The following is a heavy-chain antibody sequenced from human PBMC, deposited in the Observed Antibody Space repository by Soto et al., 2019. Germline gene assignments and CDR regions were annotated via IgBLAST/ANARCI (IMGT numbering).Heavy chain of an antibody. CDR2: ISYDGSNK. Sequence: PVGSLRLSCAASGFTFSSYAMHWVRQAPGKGLEWVAVISYDGSNKYYADSVKGRFTISRDNSKNTLYLQMNSLRAEDTAVYYCARDGSYSSSSRGYYYYGMDVWGQGTTVTVSS. CDR3: ARDGSYSSSSRGYYYYGMDV. CDR1: GFTFSSYA. J-gene: IGHJ6*02. D-gene: IGHD6-6*01. V-gene: IGHV3-30-3*01.